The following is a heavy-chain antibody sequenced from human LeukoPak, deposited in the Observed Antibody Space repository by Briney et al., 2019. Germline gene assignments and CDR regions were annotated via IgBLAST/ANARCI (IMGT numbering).Heavy chain of an antibody. J-gene: IGHJ4*02. V-gene: IGHV2-5*08. CDR2: IYWDDDK. CDR3: AHRLGSRDGYNY. Sequence: SGPTLVNPTQTLTLTCTFSGFSLSTSGMCVSWIRQPPGKALEWLALIYWDDDKRYSPSLKSRLTITKDTSKNQVVLTMTNMDPVDTATYYCAHRLGSRDGYNYGGQGTLVTVSS. CDR1: GFSLSTSGMC. D-gene: IGHD5-24*01.